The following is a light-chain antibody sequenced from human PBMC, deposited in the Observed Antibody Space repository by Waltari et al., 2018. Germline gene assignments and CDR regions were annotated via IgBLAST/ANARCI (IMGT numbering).Light chain of an antibody. CDR3: NSYTTSGTVV. V-gene: IGLV2-14*03. J-gene: IGLJ2*01. CDR2: DAT. CDR1: SSDVGTYKF. Sequence: QSALTQPASVSGSPGQSITISCPGTSSDVGTYKFVSWYHQPPGKVPKLIIYDATDRPSGVSSRFSGSKSGNTASLTISGLQAEDEGDYYCNSYTTSGTVVFGGGTKLTVL.